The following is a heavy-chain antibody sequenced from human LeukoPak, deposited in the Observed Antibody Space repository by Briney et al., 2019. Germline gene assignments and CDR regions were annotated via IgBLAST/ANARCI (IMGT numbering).Heavy chain of an antibody. Sequence: LSLTCAVSGGSISSRNCYWGWIRQPPGKGLEWISYVSSTGGDKFYADPVEGRFTISRDNARNSVYMEMNDLMAEDTAFYYCARGENGSFDYLGQGTLVIVSS. CDR2: VSSTGGDK. J-gene: IGHJ4*02. CDR3: ARGENGSFDY. D-gene: IGHD3-10*01. V-gene: IGHV3-11*01. CDR1: GGSISSRNCY.